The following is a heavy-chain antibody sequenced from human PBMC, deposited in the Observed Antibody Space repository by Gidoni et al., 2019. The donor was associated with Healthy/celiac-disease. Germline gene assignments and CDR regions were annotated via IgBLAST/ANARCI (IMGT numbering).Heavy chain of an antibody. CDR2: SSGSGGST. CDR1: GFTFSSYA. Sequence: EVQLVESGGGLVQPGGSLRLSCAASGFTFSSYAMSWVRQAPGQGLEWVSASSGSGGSTYYADSVKGRFTISRDNSKNTRYLQMNSLRAEDTAVYYCAKGRLRFGESQPFDYWGQGTLVTVSS. D-gene: IGHD3-10*01. CDR3: AKGRLRFGESQPFDY. J-gene: IGHJ4*02. V-gene: IGHV3-23*04.